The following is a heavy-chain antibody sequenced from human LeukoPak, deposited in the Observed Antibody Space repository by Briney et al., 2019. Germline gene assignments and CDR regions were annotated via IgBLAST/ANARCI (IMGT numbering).Heavy chain of an antibody. V-gene: IGHV4-39*01. CDR1: GGSISSSSYY. D-gene: IGHD3-3*01. CDR3: AAGGVLIRFLEWLAKDNDAFDI. J-gene: IGHJ3*02. Sequence: SETLSLTCTVSGGSISSSSYYWGWIRQPPGKGLEWIGSIYYSGSTYYNPSLKSRVTISVDTSKNQFSLKLSSVTAADTAVYYCAAGGVLIRFLEWLAKDNDAFDIWGQGTMVTVSS. CDR2: IYYSGST.